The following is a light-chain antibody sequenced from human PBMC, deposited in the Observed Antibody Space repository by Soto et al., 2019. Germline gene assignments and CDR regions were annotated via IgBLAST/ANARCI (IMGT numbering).Light chain of an antibody. Sequence: QAVVTQPPSASGTPGQSVTISCSGSTSNIGSNPVNWYQQLPGTAPKLLIYSLDQRPSGVPDRFSGSKSGTSASLAISGLQSEDEADYYCAVWDDSLNGWVFGGGTKLTVL. J-gene: IGLJ3*02. CDR1: TSNIGSNP. CDR2: SLD. V-gene: IGLV1-44*01. CDR3: AVWDDSLNGWV.